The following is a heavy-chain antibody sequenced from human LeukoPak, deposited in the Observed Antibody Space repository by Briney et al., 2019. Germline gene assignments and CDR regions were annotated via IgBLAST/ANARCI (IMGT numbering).Heavy chain of an antibody. V-gene: IGHV1-8*01. J-gene: IGHJ4*02. D-gene: IGHD2-15*01. CDR1: GYTFTNFD. CDR2: MNPVTGDA. Sequence: AASVKVSCKASGYTFTNFDINWVRQAPGQGLEWMGWMNPVTGDAGSTQKFQGRVTMTRDTSTSTVYMELSSLRSEDTAVYYCARCHRGGSCRWGQGTLVTVSS. CDR3: ARCHRGGSCR.